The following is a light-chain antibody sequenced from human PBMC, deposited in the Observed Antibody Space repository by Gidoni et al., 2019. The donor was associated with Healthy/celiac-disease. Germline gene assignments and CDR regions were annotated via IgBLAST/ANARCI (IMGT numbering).Light chain of an antibody. CDR3: QQSYSTPPT. J-gene: IGKJ1*01. CDR2: AAS. Sequence: IQMTQPPSSLSASVGDRVTITCRASQSISSYLNWYQQKPGKAPKLLIYAASSLQSGVPSRFSGRGSGTDFTLTISSLQPEDFATYYCQQSYSTPPTFGQGTKVEIK. V-gene: IGKV1-39*01. CDR1: QSISSY.